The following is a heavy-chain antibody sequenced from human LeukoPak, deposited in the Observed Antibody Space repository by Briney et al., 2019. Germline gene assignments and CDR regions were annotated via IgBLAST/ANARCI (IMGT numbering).Heavy chain of an antibody. V-gene: IGHV3-23*01. CDR3: AKYRDIFPTPPDC. J-gene: IGHJ4*02. CDR2: IFGNGDT. Sequence: GGSLRLSCVASGFTFRSYAMTWVRQAPGKGLEWVSSIFGNGDTYYTDSLKGRFTISRDDSKNTVYLQMNSLRVEDTATHYCAKYRDIFPTPPDCWGQGTLVTVSS. D-gene: IGHD3-3*02. CDR1: GFTFRSYA.